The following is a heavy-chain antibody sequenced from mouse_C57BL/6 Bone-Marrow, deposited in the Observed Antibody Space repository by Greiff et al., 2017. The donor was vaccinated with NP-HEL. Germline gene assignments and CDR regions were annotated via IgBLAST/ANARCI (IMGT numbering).Heavy chain of an antibody. CDR3: TRYPITTVVARRELYAMDY. Sequence: QVQLKESGAELVRPGASVTLSCKASGYTFTDYEMHWVKQTPVHGLEWIGAIDPETGGTAYNQKFKGKAILTADKSSSTAYMELRSLTSEDSAVYYCTRYPITTVVARRELYAMDYWGQGTSVTVSS. V-gene: IGHV1-15*01. CDR1: GYTFTDYE. D-gene: IGHD1-1*01. J-gene: IGHJ4*01. CDR2: IDPETGGT.